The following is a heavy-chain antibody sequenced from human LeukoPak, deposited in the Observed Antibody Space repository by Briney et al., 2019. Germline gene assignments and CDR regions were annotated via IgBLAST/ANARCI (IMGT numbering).Heavy chain of an antibody. V-gene: IGHV4-4*02. CDR2: IYHSGST. CDR1: GGSISXSNW. CDR3: ARSPNSSGWYGNWFDP. D-gene: IGHD6-19*01. Sequence: SGTLSLTCAVSGGSISXSNWXSXXXXPXXXGXEXIGEIYHSGSTNYNPSLKSRVTISVDKSKNQFSLKLSSVTAADTAVYYCARSPNSSGWYGNWFDPWGQGTLVTVSS. J-gene: IGHJ5*02.